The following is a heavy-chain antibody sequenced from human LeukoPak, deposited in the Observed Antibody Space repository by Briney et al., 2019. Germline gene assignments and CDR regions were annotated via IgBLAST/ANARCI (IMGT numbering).Heavy chain of an antibody. V-gene: IGHV1-2*02. CDR2: INPNSGGT. Sequence: ASVKVSCKASGYTFTSYYMHWVRQAPGQGLEWMGWINPNSGGTNYAQKFQGGVTMTRDTSISTAYMELSRLRSDDTAVYYCARNVADTAMAHYYYYYMDVWGKGTTVTISS. J-gene: IGHJ6*03. CDR1: GYTFTSYY. CDR3: ARNVADTAMAHYYYYYMDV. D-gene: IGHD5-18*01.